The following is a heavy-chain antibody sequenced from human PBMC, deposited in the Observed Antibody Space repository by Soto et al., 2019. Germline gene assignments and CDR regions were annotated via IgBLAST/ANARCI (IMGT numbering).Heavy chain of an antibody. J-gene: IGHJ6*02. V-gene: IGHV1-18*01. D-gene: IGHD6-13*01. CDR1: GYTFTSYG. Sequence: QVQLVQSGAEVKKPGASVKVSCKASGYTFTSYGISWVRQAPGQGLEWMGWISAYNGNTNYAQKLQGRVTMTTDTSTSTAYMELRSLRSDDTAVSYCPSFSIAATDPYGMDVSGQGTTVTVSS. CDR2: ISAYNGNT. CDR3: PSFSIAATDPYGMDV.